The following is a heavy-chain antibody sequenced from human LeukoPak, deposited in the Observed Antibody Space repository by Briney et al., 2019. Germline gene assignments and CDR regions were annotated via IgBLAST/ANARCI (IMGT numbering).Heavy chain of an antibody. CDR1: GDSVSRSDSY. CDR2: IYYSGRT. D-gene: IGHD3-22*01. J-gene: IGHJ1*01. V-gene: IGHV4-39*01. Sequence: SETLSLTCTIFGDSVSRSDSYWDWIRQPPGKGLEWIGTIYYSGRTYYSPSLKSRVTLSVDMSNNQFSLTLSSVTAADTALYFCARRRYYDSSGYLEWGQGTLATVSS. CDR3: ARRRYYDSSGYLE.